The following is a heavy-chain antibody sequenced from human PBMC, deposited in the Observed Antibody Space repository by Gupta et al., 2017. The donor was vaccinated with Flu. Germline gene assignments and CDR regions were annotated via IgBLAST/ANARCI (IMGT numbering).Heavy chain of an antibody. V-gene: IGHV3-9*01. CDR2: ISWNNGSR. CDR3: ARDRESSGWSEPFDY. D-gene: IGHD6-19*01. Sequence: PGKGLEWIAGISWNNGSRRFADSVRGRFAISRDNSKKSLYLKMNNLRVEDTALYFCARDRESSGWSEPFDYWGQGTLVTVSS. J-gene: IGHJ4*02.